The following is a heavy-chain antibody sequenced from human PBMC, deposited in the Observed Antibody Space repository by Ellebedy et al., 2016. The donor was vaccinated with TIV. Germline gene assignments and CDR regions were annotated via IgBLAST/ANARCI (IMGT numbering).Heavy chain of an antibody. V-gene: IGHV1-18*01. CDR1: GYSFISYG. CDR3: AAGVSTITSGGGY. CDR2: ISVYTGNT. J-gene: IGHJ4*02. D-gene: IGHD5/OR15-5a*01. Sequence: ASVKVSCKASGYSFISYGVSWVRQAPGQGLEWIGWISVYTGNTKYAQKLQDRIAMTTDTSTSTAYMELRSLRFDDTAVYYCAAGVSTITSGGGYWGQGTLVTVSS.